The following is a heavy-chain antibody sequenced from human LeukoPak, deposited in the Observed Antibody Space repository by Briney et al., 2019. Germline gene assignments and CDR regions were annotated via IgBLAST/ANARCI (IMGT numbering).Heavy chain of an antibody. Sequence: LRLSCAASGFTFSKYAMSWIRQHPGKGLEWIGYIHYSGNTFYNPSLKSRVTISVDTSKNQFSLKLSSVTAADTAVYYCARRVRVGVFNDWGQGTLVTVSS. J-gene: IGHJ4*02. D-gene: IGHD3-16*01. V-gene: IGHV4-31*02. CDR1: GFTFSKYA. CDR3: ARRVRVGVFND. CDR2: IHYSGNT.